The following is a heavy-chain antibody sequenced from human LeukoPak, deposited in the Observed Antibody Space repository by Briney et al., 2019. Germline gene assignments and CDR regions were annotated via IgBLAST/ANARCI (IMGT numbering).Heavy chain of an antibody. J-gene: IGHJ4*02. CDR3: ARESYYDSSGYYTHYFDY. V-gene: IGHV3-11*01. CDR2: ISSSGSTI. Sequence: GGSLRLSCAASGFTFSDYYMSWIRQAPGKGLEWVSYISSSGSTIYYADSVKGRFTISRDNAKNSLYLQMNSLRAEDTAVYYCARESYYDSSGYYTHYFDYWGQGTLVTVSS. D-gene: IGHD3-22*01. CDR1: GFTFSDYY.